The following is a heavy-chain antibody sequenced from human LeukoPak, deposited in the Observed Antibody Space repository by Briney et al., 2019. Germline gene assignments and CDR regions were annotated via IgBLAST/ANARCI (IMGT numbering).Heavy chain of an antibody. V-gene: IGHV1-69*01. J-gene: IGHJ4*02. D-gene: IGHD1-26*01. CDR2: IIPIFGTA. CDR3: AREWRVGATLLFDY. Sequence: GGIIPIFGTADYAQKFQGRVTITADESTSTAYMELSSLRSEDTAVYYCAREWRVGATLLFDYWGQGTLVTVSS.